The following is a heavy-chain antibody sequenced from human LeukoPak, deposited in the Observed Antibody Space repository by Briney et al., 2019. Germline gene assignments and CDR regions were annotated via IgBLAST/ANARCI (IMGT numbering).Heavy chain of an antibody. Sequence: SVKVSCKASGGTFSSYAISWVRQAPGQGLEWMGRIIPILGIANYAQKFQGRVTITADKSTSTAYMELSSLRSEDTAVYYCARTVPVGATYFDYWGQGTLVSVSS. CDR1: GGTFSSYA. CDR3: ARTVPVGATYFDY. D-gene: IGHD1-26*01. CDR2: IIPILGIA. V-gene: IGHV1-69*04. J-gene: IGHJ4*02.